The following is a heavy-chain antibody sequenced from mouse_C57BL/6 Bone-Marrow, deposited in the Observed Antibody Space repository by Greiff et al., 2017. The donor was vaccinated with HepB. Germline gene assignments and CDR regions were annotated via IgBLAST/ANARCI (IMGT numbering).Heavy chain of an antibody. V-gene: IGHV5-6*02. Sequence: DVMLVESGGDLVKPGGSLKLSCAASGFTFSSYGMSWVRQTPDKRLEWVATISSGGSYTYYPDSVKGRFTISRDNAKNTLYLQMNSLKSEDTAMYYCAIGTVEGRWYFDVWGTGTTVTVSS. CDR3: AIGTVEGRWYFDV. CDR1: GFTFSSYG. D-gene: IGHD1-1*01. J-gene: IGHJ1*03. CDR2: ISSGGSYT.